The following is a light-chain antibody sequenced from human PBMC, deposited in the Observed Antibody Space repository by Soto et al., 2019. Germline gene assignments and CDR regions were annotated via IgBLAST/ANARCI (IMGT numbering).Light chain of an antibody. V-gene: IGLV3-21*04. CDR1: NIGSKS. Sequence: SYELTQPPSVSVAPGKTASITCGGYNIGSKSVHWYQQKPGQAPVLVINYDSDRPSGIPERLSGSKSGNTATLTISRVEAGDEAEYYCQVWDRSSDQYVFGTGTKVTVL. J-gene: IGLJ1*01. CDR3: QVWDRSSDQYV. CDR2: YDS.